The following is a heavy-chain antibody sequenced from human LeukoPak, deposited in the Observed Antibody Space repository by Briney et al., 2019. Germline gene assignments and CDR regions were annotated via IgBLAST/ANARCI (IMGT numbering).Heavy chain of an antibody. CDR2: IRSDGNNK. J-gene: IGHJ4*02. Sequence: GGSLRLSCAASGFIFSNYGMHWVRQAPGKGLEWVAFIRSDGNNKYYADSVKGRFTISRDNSKNTLYLQMNSLKAEDTALYYCAKSLTRVEGWGQGTLVTVSS. V-gene: IGHV3-30*02. CDR3: AKSLTRVEG. CDR1: GFIFSNYG. D-gene: IGHD3-3*01.